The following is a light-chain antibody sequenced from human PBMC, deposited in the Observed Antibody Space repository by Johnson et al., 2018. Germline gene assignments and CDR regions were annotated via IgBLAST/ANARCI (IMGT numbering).Light chain of an antibody. CDR1: SSNIGNNY. CDR3: GTWDSSLSAGNV. Sequence: QSVLTQPPSVSAAPGQKVTISCSGSSSNIGNNYVSWYQQLPGTAPKLLIYENNKRPSGIPDPFSGSKSGTSATLGITGLQTGDEADYYCGTWDSSLSAGNVFGTGTKVTGL. V-gene: IGLV1-51*02. CDR2: ENN. J-gene: IGLJ1*01.